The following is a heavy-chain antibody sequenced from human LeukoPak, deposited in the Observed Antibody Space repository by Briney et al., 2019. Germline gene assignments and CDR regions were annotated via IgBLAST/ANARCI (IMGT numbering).Heavy chain of an antibody. Sequence: SETLSLTCTVSGVSISTYYWSWVRQPPGKGLEWIGYIHYSGITNYNPSLKSRVSISVDTSKNHFSLKLSSVTAADTAVYYCARCSYDSSGYYPDYWGQGTLVTVSS. CDR1: GVSISTYY. J-gene: IGHJ4*02. D-gene: IGHD3-22*01. CDR2: IHYSGIT. V-gene: IGHV4-59*01. CDR3: ARCSYDSSGYYPDY.